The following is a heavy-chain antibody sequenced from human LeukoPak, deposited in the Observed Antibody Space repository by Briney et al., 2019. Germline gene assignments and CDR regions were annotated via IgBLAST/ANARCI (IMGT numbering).Heavy chain of an antibody. D-gene: IGHD1-26*01. CDR3: ARDLLGWELHYFDY. J-gene: IGHJ4*02. V-gene: IGHV3-21*01. Sequence: SGGSLRLSCAASGFTFSTYNMNWVRQAPGKGLEWVSSISGSSSFIYYADSVKGRFSISRDNAKNSLYLRMNSLRAEDTAVYYCARDLLGWELHYFDYWGQGTLVTVSS. CDR1: GFTFSTYN. CDR2: ISGSSSFI.